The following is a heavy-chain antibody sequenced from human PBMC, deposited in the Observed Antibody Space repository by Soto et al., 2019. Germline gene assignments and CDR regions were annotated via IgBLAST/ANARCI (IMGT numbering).Heavy chain of an antibody. CDR1: GYSFVSYW. J-gene: IGHJ6*03. CDR2: IYPSDSNT. Sequence: GESLKISCKGSGYSFVSYWIGWVRQMPGKGLEWMGIIYPSDSNTRYSPSFQGQVTISADKSISTAYLQWTSLKASDTAMYYCARAPHFWSGSYYMDVWGKRTTVTVSS. CDR3: ARAPHFWSGSYYMDV. D-gene: IGHD3-3*02. V-gene: IGHV5-51*01.